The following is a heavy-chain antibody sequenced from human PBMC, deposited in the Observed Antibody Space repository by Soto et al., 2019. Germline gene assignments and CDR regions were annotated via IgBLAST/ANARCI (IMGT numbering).Heavy chain of an antibody. Sequence: GLSCAASGFTFSSYAMSWVRQAPGKGLEWVSGISGSGTTTYYADSVKGRFTISRDNSKNTMYLQMNSLRAEDTAVYYCAKDLAGATRGRFDYWGQGTLVTVSS. D-gene: IGHD1-26*01. CDR2: ISGSGTTT. V-gene: IGHV3-23*01. CDR3: AKDLAGATRGRFDY. J-gene: IGHJ4*02. CDR1: GFTFSSYA.